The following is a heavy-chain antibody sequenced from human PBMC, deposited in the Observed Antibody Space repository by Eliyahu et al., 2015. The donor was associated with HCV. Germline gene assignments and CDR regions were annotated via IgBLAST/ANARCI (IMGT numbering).Heavy chain of an antibody. CDR3: AKDDQLSGSFDY. D-gene: IGHD1-26*01. Sequence: QVQLVESGGGVVQPGGSLRLSCAASGFPFRNYAMHWVRQAPGKGLGWVAFLWFDGTNEHYIDSVRGRFTISRDQSKNTLSLQMNSLRADDTAVYYCAKDDQLSGSFDYWGQGTLVTVSS. CDR2: LWFDGTNE. J-gene: IGHJ4*02. CDR1: GFPFRNYA. V-gene: IGHV3-30*02.